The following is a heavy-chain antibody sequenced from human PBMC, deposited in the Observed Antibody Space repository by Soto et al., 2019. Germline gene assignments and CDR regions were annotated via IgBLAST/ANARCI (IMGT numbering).Heavy chain of an antibody. CDR3: ARSGSGYGDYFFYYYYMDV. CDR2: IYYSGST. Sequence: SETLSLTCTVSGGSISSSSDFWGWIRQPPGKGLEWIGYIYYSGSTNYNPSLKSRVTISVDTSKNQFSLKLSSVTAADTAVYYCARSGSGYGDYFFYYYYMDVWGKGTTVTVLL. CDR1: GGSISSSSDF. D-gene: IGHD4-17*01. J-gene: IGHJ6*03. V-gene: IGHV4-61*05.